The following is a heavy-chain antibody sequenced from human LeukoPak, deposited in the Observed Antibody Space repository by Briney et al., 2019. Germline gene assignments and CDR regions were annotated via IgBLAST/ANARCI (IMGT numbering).Heavy chain of an antibody. CDR2: ISGSGGST. Sequence: PGGSLRLPCAASGFTFSSYAMSWVRQAPGKGLEWVSAISGSGGSTYYPDSVKGRFTISRDNSKNTLYLQMNSLRAEDTAVYYCAKQQPYDSSGYSPSWGQGTLVTVSS. CDR1: GFTFSSYA. V-gene: IGHV3-23*01. J-gene: IGHJ4*02. CDR3: AKQQPYDSSGYSPS. D-gene: IGHD3-22*01.